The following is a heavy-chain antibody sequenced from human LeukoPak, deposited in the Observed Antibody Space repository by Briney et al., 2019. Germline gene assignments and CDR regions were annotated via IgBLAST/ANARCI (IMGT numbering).Heavy chain of an antibody. CDR3: ARSEVVPAYYYGMDV. V-gene: IGHV4-61*02. J-gene: IGHJ6*02. Sequence: SQTLSLTCTVSGGSISSGTYYWSWIRQPAGKGLEWIGRIYTSGSTNYNPSLKSRVTISVDTSKNQFSLKLSSVTAADTAVYYCARSEVVPAYYYGMDVWGQGTTVTVSS. D-gene: IGHD2-2*01. CDR2: IYTSGST. CDR1: GGSISSGTYY.